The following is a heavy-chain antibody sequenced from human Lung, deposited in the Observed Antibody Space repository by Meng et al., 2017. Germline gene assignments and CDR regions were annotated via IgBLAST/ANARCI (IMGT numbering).Heavy chain of an antibody. Sequence: QVVRVVAEGDVRGPGHWVKVSGKSPGGTLNSYAVSWVRQAPGQGLEWMGGIIPAFGAPNHAQKFQGRVRITADESTTTAYMELSSLRSEDTAVYFCARVERTYYDYVWGLGRFDPWGQGTLVTVSS. V-gene: IGHV1-69*12. CDR1: GGTLNSYA. J-gene: IGHJ5*02. CDR2: IIPAFGAP. CDR3: ARVERTYYDYVWGLGRFDP. D-gene: IGHD3-16*01.